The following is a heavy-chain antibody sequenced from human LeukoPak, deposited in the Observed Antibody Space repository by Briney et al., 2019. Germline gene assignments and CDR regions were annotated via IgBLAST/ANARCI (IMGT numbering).Heavy chain of an antibody. CDR2: MNPNSGNT. Sequence: ASVKVSCKASGYTFTSYDINWVRQATGQGLEWMGWMNPNSGNTGYAQKFQGRVTIARNTSISTAYMELSSLRSEDTAVYCCARGIYSNYGDYYYYMDVWGKGTTVTVSS. CDR1: GYTFTSYD. V-gene: IGHV1-8*03. J-gene: IGHJ6*03. D-gene: IGHD4-11*01. CDR3: ARGIYSNYGDYYYYMDV.